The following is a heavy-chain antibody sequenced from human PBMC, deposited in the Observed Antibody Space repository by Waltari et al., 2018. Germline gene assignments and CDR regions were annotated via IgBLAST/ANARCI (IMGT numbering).Heavy chain of an antibody. CDR3: ARANTIFGVIRTWYYMDV. Sequence: QVQLQQWGAGLLKPSETLSLTCVASGVSFSGYYWSWIRQPPGKGLEWIGEINHSGRTNYNPSLKSRVTISIDTSKIQFSLKLRSVTVADTAVYYCARANTIFGVIRTWYYMDVWGKGTPVTVSS. D-gene: IGHD3-3*01. V-gene: IGHV4-34*01. CDR1: GVSFSGYY. CDR2: INHSGRT. J-gene: IGHJ6*03.